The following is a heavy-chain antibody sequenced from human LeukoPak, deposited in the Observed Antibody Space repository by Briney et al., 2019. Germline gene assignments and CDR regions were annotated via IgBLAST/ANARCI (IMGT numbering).Heavy chain of an antibody. CDR3: ARSQTGYQPLLIDY. CDR1: GGTFSSYA. Sequence: GASVKVSCKASGGTFSSYAISWVRQAPGQGLEWMGRIIPILGIANYAQKFQGRVTITADKSTSTAYMELSSLRSEDTAVYYCARSQTGYQPLLIDYWGQGTLVTVSS. CDR2: IIPILGIA. J-gene: IGHJ4*02. V-gene: IGHV1-69*04. D-gene: IGHD2-2*01.